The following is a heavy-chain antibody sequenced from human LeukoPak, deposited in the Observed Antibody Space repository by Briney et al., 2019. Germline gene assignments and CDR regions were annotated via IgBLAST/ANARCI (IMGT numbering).Heavy chain of an antibody. CDR3: ARDAGRRVVVVPAALDY. D-gene: IGHD2-2*01. Sequence: PGGSLRLSCAASGFTFSSYAMHWVRQAPGKGLEYVSAISSNGGSTYYANSVKGRFTISRDNSKNTLYLQMGSLRAEDMAVYYCARDAGRRVVVVPAALDYWGQGTLVTVSS. J-gene: IGHJ4*02. CDR1: GFTFSSYA. CDR2: ISSNGGST. V-gene: IGHV3-64*01.